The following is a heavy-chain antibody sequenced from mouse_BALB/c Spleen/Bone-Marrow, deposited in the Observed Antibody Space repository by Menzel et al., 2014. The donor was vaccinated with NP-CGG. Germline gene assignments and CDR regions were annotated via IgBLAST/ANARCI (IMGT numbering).Heavy chain of an antibody. CDR2: INPKNGGT. J-gene: IGHJ3*01. CDR1: GYTFTEYT. V-gene: IGHV1-18*01. Sequence: VQLQQSGPELVKPGASVKISCKTSGYTFTEYTIHWVKQSHRKSLEWIGGINPKNGGTTYKQKFKGKATLTVDKSSSTAYMELRSLTSEDSAVYYCARDWYYYGSSSSWFAHWGQGTLVTVSA. CDR3: ARDWYYYGSSSSWFAH. D-gene: IGHD1-1*02.